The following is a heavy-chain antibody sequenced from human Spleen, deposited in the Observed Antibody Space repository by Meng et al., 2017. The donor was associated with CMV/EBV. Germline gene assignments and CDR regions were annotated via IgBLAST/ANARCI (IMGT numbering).Heavy chain of an antibody. V-gene: IGHV3-11*04. CDR1: GFTFSDYY. CDR3: ASGSMIVVVPAASAFDI. Sequence: GESLKISCAASGFTFSDYYMSWIRQAPGKGLEWVSYISSSGSTIYYADSVKGRFTISRDNAKNSLYLQMNSLRAEDTAVYYCASGSMIVVVPAASAFDIWGQGTMVTVS. J-gene: IGHJ3*02. CDR2: ISSSGSTI. D-gene: IGHD2-2*01.